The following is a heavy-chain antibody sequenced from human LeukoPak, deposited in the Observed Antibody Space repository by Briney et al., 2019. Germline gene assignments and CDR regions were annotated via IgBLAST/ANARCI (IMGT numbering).Heavy chain of an antibody. V-gene: IGHV4-39*01. J-gene: IGHJ4*02. CDR2: IQYSGNT. Sequence: SETLSLTCTVSGGSISTSSHYWGWIRQPPGKGLEWIGSIQYSGNTYYNPSLKSRVTISADTSKNQFSLKLSSVTAAATAMYYCARQSPSVNYYDSSGYYYDRFDYWGQGTLVTVSS. CDR1: GGSISTSSHY. CDR3: ARQSPSVNYYDSSGYYYDRFDY. D-gene: IGHD3-22*01.